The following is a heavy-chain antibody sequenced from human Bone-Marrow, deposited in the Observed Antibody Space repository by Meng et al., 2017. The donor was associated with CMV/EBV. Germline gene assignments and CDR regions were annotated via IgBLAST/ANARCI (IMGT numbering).Heavy chain of an antibody. CDR1: GFTFSSYA. Sequence: GESLKISCAASGFTFSSYAMSWVRQAPGKGLEWVSAISGSGGSTYYADSVKGRFTISRDNSKNTLYLQMNSLRAEDTAVYYCARGSGSYTLDYWGQGTLVTVSS. CDR2: ISGSGGST. V-gene: IGHV3-23*01. CDR3: ARGSGSYTLDY. J-gene: IGHJ4*02. D-gene: IGHD1-26*01.